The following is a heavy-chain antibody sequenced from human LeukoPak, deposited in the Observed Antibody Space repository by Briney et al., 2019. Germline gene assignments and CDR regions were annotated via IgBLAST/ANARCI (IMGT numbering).Heavy chain of an antibody. CDR2: ISWNSGSI. CDR1: GFTFDDYA. V-gene: IGHV3-9*01. Sequence: SGGSLRLSCAASGFTFDDYAMHWVRQAPGKGLEWVSGISWNSGSIGYADSVKGRFTISRDNAKNSLYLQMNSLRAEDTALYYCAKGLFDAFDIWGQGTMVTVSS. J-gene: IGHJ3*02. CDR3: AKGLFDAFDI.